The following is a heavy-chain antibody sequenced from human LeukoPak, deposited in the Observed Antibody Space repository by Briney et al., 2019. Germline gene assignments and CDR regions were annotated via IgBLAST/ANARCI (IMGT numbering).Heavy chain of an antibody. J-gene: IGHJ4*02. CDR1: GYTFTGYY. CDR3: ARGARGTVTTYYFDY. Sequence: ASVKVSCKASGYTFTGYYMHLVRQAPGQGLEWMGWINPNSGGTNYAQKFQGRVTMTRDTSISTAYMELSRLRSDDTAVYYCARGARGTVTTYYFDYWGQGTLVTVSS. V-gene: IGHV1-2*02. CDR2: INPNSGGT. D-gene: IGHD4-17*01.